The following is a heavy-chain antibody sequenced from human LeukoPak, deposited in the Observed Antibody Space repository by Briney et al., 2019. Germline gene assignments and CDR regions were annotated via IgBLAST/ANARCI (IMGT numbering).Heavy chain of an antibody. J-gene: IGHJ4*02. CDR1: GGSFSGYY. Sequence: SETLSLTYAVYGGSFSGYYWSWIRQPPGKGLEWIGEINHSGSTNYNPSLKSRVTISVDTSKNQFSLKLSSVTAADTAVYYCARPRGFFGVVIFDYWGQGTLVTVSS. CDR3: ARPRGFFGVVIFDY. V-gene: IGHV4-34*01. CDR2: INHSGST. D-gene: IGHD3-3*01.